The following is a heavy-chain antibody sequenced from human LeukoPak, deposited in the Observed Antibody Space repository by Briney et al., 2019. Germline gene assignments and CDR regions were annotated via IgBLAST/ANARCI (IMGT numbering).Heavy chain of an antibody. D-gene: IGHD3-16*01. CDR1: GFTFDDYA. J-gene: IGHJ4*02. CDR2: ISWNSGSI. V-gene: IGHV3-9*01. CDR3: ASWGTAGDH. Sequence: PGRSLRLSCAASGFTFDDYAMHWVRQAPGKGLEWISGISWNSGSIAYADSVKGRFTISRDNAKNSLYLQMSSLRAEDTALYYCASWGTAGDHWGQGTLVTVSS.